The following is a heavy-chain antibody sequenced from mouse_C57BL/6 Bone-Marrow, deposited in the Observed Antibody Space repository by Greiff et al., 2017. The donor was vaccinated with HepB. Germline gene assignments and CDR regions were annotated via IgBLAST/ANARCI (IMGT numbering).Heavy chain of an antibody. CDR3: ASDGVDGYYAY. CDR2: IWGVGST. D-gene: IGHD2-3*01. V-gene: IGHV2-6*01. CDR1: GFSLTSYG. Sequence: VKVVESGPGLVAPSQSLSITCTVSGFSLTSYGVDWVRQSPGKGLEWLGVIWGVGSTNYNSALKSRLSISKDNSKSQVFLKMNSLQTDDTAMYYCASDGVDGYYAYWGQGTLVTVSA. J-gene: IGHJ3*01.